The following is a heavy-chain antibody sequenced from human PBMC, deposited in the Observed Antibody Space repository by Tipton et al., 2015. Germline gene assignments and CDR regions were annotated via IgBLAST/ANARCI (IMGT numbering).Heavy chain of an antibody. CDR3: AREALAYSTGWPTGRFTDY. D-gene: IGHD6-19*01. J-gene: IGHJ4*02. CDR2: ISYDGSNK. V-gene: IGHV3-30*03. Sequence: SLRLSCAASGFTFSSYGMHWVRLAPGKGLEWVAVISYDGSNKYYADSLRGRFTISRDNSKNTLYLQMNSLSAEDTAVYYCAREALAYSTGWPTGRFTDYWGQGTLVTVSS. CDR1: GFTFSSYG.